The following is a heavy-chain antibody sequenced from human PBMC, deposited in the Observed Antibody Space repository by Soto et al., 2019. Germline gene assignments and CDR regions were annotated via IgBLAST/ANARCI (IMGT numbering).Heavy chain of an antibody. CDR2: ISYDGSNK. CDR3: AKDRYGQLLARDAFYI. J-gene: IGHJ3*02. V-gene: IGHV3-30*18. CDR1: GFPFSRYG. D-gene: IGHD6-19*01. Sequence: GGYLRLSCAASGFPFSRYGMHWVRQAPGKGLEWVAVISYDGSNKYYEESVKGRFTISRDNSKNTLYLQMNSLRAEDTAVYYCAKDRYGQLLARDAFYIWGQGTMVTVSS.